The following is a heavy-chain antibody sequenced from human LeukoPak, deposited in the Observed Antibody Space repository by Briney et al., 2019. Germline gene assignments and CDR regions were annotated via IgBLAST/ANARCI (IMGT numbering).Heavy chain of an antibody. J-gene: IGHJ4*02. CDR3: ASMYSSGWYYY. D-gene: IGHD6-19*01. CDR2: INHSGST. Sequence: SETLSLTCAVYGGSFSGYYWSWIRQPPGKGLEWIGEINHSGSTNYNPSLKSRVTISVDTSKNQFSLKLSSVTAADTAVYYCASMYSSGWYYYWGQGTLVTVSS. CDR1: GGSFSGYY. V-gene: IGHV4-34*01.